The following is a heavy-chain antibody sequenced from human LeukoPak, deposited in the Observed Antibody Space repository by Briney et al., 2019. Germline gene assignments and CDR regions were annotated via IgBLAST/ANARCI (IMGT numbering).Heavy chain of an antibody. D-gene: IGHD4-17*01. CDR2: ISGSGGST. V-gene: IGHV3-23*01. CDR3: AKDSPLYGDYLGYYYYGMDV. J-gene: IGHJ6*02. CDR1: GFTFSSYA. Sequence: TGGSLRLSCAASGFTFSSYAMSWVRQAPGKGLEWVSAISGSGGSTYYADSVKGRFTISRDNSKNTLYLQMNSLRAEDTAVYYCAKDSPLYGDYLGYYYYGMDVWGQGTTVTVSS.